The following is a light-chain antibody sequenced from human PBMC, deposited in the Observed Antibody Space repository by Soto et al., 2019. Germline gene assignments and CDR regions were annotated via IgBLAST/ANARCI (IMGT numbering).Light chain of an antibody. J-gene: IGKJ4*01. CDR1: QGISSY. CDR2: AAS. CDR3: QKYNNAPLT. V-gene: IGKV1-27*01. Sequence: DIQMTQSPSSLSASVGDRVTITCRASQGISSYLAWYQQKPGKVPKLLIYAASTLQSGVPSRFSGSGSGTDFTLTISSLQPEDVGTYYCQKYNNAPLTVGGGTKVDSK.